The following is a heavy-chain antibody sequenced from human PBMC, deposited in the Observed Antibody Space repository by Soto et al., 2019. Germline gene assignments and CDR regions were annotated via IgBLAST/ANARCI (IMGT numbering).Heavy chain of an antibody. V-gene: IGHV1-18*04. Sequence: GASVKVSCKASGYTFTSYGISWVRQAPGQGLEWMGWISAYNGNTNYAQKLQGRVTMTTDTSTSTAYMELRSLRSDDTAVYYCARDQDIVVVPTGNWFDPWGQGTLVTVSS. CDR3: ARDQDIVVVPTGNWFDP. CDR2: ISAYNGNT. D-gene: IGHD2-2*01. CDR1: GYTFTSYG. J-gene: IGHJ5*02.